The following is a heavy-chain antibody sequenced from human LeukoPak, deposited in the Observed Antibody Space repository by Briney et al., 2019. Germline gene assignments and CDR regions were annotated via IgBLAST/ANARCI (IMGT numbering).Heavy chain of an antibody. V-gene: IGHV1-3*01. D-gene: IGHD6-13*01. CDR2: INAGNSNT. J-gene: IGHJ4*02. CDR3: ARGPSSSLLDY. CDR1: GYTFTSYA. Sequence: ASVKVSCKASGYTFTSYAMHWVRQAPGQRLEWMGWINAGNSNTKYSQKFQGRVTITRDTSASTAYMELSSLRSEDTAVYYCARGPSSSLLDYWGQGTLVTVSS.